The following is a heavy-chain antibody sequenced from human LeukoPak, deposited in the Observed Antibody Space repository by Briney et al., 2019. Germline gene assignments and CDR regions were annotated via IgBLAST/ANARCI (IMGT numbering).Heavy chain of an antibody. CDR1: GFILSNYG. CDR2: ISGGATST. J-gene: IGHJ4*02. Sequence: GASQRLSCAASGFILSNYGMTWVRQAPGKGLEWVSAISGGATSTYYADSVKGRFTISRDNSKNTLYLEMNSLRADDTAVYYCAKDSPVATYWGQGTLVTVSS. CDR3: AKDSPVATY. D-gene: IGHD4-23*01. V-gene: IGHV3-23*01.